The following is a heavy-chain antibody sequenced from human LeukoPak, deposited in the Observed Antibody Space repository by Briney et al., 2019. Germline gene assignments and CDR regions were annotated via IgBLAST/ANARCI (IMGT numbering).Heavy chain of an antibody. V-gene: IGHV4-59*01. CDR2: IYYGGST. J-gene: IGHJ4*02. Sequence: SETLSLTCTVSGGSISSYYWSWIRQPPGKGLEWIGYIYYGGSTNYNPSLKSRVTISVDTSKNQFSLKLSSVTAADTAVYYCARGGATYDFWSGYYPYFDYWGQGTLVTVSS. D-gene: IGHD3-3*01. CDR1: GGSISSYY. CDR3: ARGGATYDFWSGYYPYFDY.